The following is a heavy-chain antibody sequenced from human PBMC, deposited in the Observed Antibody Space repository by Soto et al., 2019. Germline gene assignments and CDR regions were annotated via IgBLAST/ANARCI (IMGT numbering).Heavy chain of an antibody. J-gene: IGHJ6*04. CDR3: ATFPEMDV. V-gene: IGHV4-39*05. CDR1: GGSISSGSYY. Sequence: SETPSLTCTVSGGSISSGSYYWGWIRQPPGKGLEWIGSINYSGSTYYNPSLKSRVTISVDTSKNQFSLKLSSVTAADTAAYYCATFPEMDVWGKGTTVTVSS. CDR2: INYSGST. D-gene: IGHD2-21*01.